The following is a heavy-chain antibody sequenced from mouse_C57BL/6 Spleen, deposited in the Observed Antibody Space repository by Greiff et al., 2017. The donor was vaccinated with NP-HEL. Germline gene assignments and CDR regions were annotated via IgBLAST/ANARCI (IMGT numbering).Heavy chain of an antibody. V-gene: IGHV2-6-1*01. CDR1: GFSLTSYG. CDR3: ARHRDYGSIYAMDY. CDR2: IWSDGST. D-gene: IGHD1-1*01. Sequence: QVQLKESGPGLVAPSQSLSITCTVSGFSLTSYGVHWVRQPPGKGLEWLVVIWSDGSTTYNSALKSRLSISKDNSKSQVFLKMNSLQTDDTAMYYCARHRDYGSIYAMDYWGQGTSVTVSS. J-gene: IGHJ4*01.